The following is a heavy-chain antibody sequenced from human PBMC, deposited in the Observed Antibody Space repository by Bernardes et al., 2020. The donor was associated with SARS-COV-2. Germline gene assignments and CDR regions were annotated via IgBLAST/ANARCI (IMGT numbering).Heavy chain of an antibody. V-gene: IGHV4-39*01. Sequence: SESLSLTCTVSGGSIISSNYYWGWLLQALGTRLEWLVSIYASGDSYYSPSLQIRVSQSVDTSKYQFSLLLSFVTAAYTSVYYCAGPSCGIDCYIGGLRSRDYGMDVWGQGITVTVSS. CDR1: GGSIISSNYY. D-gene: IGHD2-21*02. CDR3: AGPSCGIDCYIGGLRSRDYGMDV. CDR2: IYASGDS. J-gene: IGHJ6*02.